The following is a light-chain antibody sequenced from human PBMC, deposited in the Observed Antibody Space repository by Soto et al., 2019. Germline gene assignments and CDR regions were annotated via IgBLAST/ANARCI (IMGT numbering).Light chain of an antibody. V-gene: IGLV2-14*01. Sequence: QSVLTQPASVSGSPGQSITISCTGTRNDVGGYNYVSWYQQHPGKAPKLMIYEVTNRPSGVSNRFSGSKSGNTASLTISGLQADDDADYYCSSYTTSSTLVVFGGGTQLTVL. CDR3: SSYTTSSTLVV. J-gene: IGLJ3*02. CDR1: RNDVGGYNY. CDR2: EVT.